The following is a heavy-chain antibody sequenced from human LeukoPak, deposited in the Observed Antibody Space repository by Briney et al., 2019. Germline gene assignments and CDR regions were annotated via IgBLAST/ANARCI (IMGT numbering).Heavy chain of an antibody. CDR3: AKVSGGGLYYDGMDV. Sequence: GGSLRLSCAASGFTFSNFAMNWVRQAPGKGLEWVSVISGSGGTTYYADSVKGRFTISRDSSKNTLYLQMNSLRAEDTAVYYCAKVSGGGLYYDGMDVWGQGTTVTVSS. J-gene: IGHJ6*02. CDR1: GFTFSNFA. CDR2: ISGSGGTT. D-gene: IGHD1-14*01. V-gene: IGHV3-23*01.